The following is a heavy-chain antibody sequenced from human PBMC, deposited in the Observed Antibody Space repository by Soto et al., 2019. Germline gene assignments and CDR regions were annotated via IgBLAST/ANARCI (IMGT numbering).Heavy chain of an antibody. CDR3: ASRDPGTSVDY. D-gene: IGHD1-7*01. CDR2: IYRTGST. CDR1: GGSFTSNNW. Sequence: SETLSLTCAVSGGSFTSNNWWTWVRQPPGQGLEWIGEIYRTGSTNYNPSLKSRVTISLDKSENQFSLKVTALTDADTAVYYCASRDPGTSVDYWGQGPLVTVSS. J-gene: IGHJ4*02. V-gene: IGHV4-4*02.